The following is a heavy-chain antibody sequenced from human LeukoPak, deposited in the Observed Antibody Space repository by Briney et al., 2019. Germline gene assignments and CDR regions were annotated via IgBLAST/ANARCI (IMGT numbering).Heavy chain of an antibody. CDR3: ARDPNTVTSYFDY. J-gene: IGHJ4*02. D-gene: IGHD4-17*01. Sequence: GGSLRLSCAASGFTFSTYSMNWVRQAPGKGLEWVSSISSSSSYIYYADSVKVRFTISRDNAKNSLYLQMNSLRDEDTAVYYCARDPNTVTSYFDYWGQGTLVTVSS. V-gene: IGHV3-21*01. CDR2: ISSSSSYI. CDR1: GFTFSTYS.